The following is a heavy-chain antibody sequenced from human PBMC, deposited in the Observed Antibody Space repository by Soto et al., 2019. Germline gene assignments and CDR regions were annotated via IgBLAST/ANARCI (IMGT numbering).Heavy chain of an antibody. V-gene: IGHV1-8*01. CDR2: MNPNSGNT. CDR1: GYTFTSYD. CDR3: ARSTNDYGDRH. J-gene: IGHJ4*02. Sequence: QVQLVQSGAEVKKPGASVKVSCKASGYTFTSYDINWVRQATGQGLEWMGGMNPNSGNTGNAQKFHGRVTMTRNTSKSTAYMELSSLRSEDTALYYCARSTNDYGDRHWGQGTLVTVSS. D-gene: IGHD4-17*01.